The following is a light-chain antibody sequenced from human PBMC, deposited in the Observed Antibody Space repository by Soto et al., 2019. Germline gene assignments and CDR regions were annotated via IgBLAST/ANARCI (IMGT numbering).Light chain of an antibody. V-gene: IGKV1-5*03. CDR3: QQYNGT. CDR1: QSISNW. J-gene: IGKJ1*01. Sequence: DIQMTQSPSTLSASVGDRVTITCRASQSISNWLAWYQQKSGKAPRILIYKASNLESGVPSRFSGSGSGTEFTLTISSLQPDDYATYYCQQYNGTFGQGTKVEIK. CDR2: KAS.